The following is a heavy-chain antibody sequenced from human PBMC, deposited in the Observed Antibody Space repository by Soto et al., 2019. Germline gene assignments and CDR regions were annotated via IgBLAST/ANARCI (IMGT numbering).Heavy chain of an antibody. CDR1: GFTFRTYE. CDR2: INSIDNTT. V-gene: IGHV3-48*03. D-gene: IGHD6-25*01. Sequence: EVQLVESGGGLVQPGGSLRLSCAASGFTFRTYEMNWVRQAPGKGLEWISYINSIDNTTSYADSVKGRFTISRDNAKNSLYLQMNSLRAEDTAVYYCAREAIAAAGPHFDCWGQGTLVTVSS. CDR3: AREAIAAAGPHFDC. J-gene: IGHJ4*02.